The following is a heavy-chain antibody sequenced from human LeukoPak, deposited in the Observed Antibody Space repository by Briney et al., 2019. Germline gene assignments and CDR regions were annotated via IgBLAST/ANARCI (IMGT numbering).Heavy chain of an antibody. D-gene: IGHD3-10*01. J-gene: IGHJ1*01. CDR2: IDTSGTTK. CDR3: AGPLGSPDFHH. V-gene: IGHV3-48*01. CDR1: GFTFSSYS. Sequence: GGSLRLSCAASGFTFSSYSMNWVRQAPGKGLEWVSYIDTSGTTKNYADSVKGRFTISRDNAKNSLYLQMNSLRVEDTAVYYCAGPLGSPDFHHWGQGTLVTVSS.